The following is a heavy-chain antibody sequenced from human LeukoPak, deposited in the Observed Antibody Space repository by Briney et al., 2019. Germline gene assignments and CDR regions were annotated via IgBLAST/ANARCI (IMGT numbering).Heavy chain of an antibody. CDR1: GYTFTSYY. V-gene: IGHV1-46*01. J-gene: IGHJ1*01. CDR3: ARDSVESYYYDSSGYTTVGEYFQH. CDR2: INPSGGST. Sequence: ASVMVSCKASGYTFTSYYMHWVRQAPGQGREWMGIINPSGGSTSYAQKFQGRVTMTRDTSTSTVYMELSSLRSEDTAVYYCARDSVESYYYDSSGYTTVGEYFQHWGQGTLVTVSS. D-gene: IGHD3-22*01.